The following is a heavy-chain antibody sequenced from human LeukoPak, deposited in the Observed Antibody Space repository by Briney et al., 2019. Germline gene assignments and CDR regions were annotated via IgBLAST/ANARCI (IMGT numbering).Heavy chain of an antibody. Sequence: ASVKVSCKASGGTFSSYAISWVRQAPGQGLEWMGRIIPILGIANYAQKFQGRVTITADKSTSTAYMELSSLRSEDTAVYYCARDRGGDPTSHDLTGGSDYWGQGTLVTVSS. CDR2: IIPILGIA. V-gene: IGHV1-69*04. CDR1: GGTFSSYA. J-gene: IGHJ4*02. CDR3: ARDRGGDPTSHDLTGGSDY. D-gene: IGHD3-16*02.